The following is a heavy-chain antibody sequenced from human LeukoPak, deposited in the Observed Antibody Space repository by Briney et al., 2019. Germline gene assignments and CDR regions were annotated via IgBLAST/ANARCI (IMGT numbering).Heavy chain of an antibody. CDR3: ARDWVEEYSSSAGY. V-gene: IGHV3-11*01. CDR2: ISSSGSTI. CDR1: GFTFSDYY. D-gene: IGHD6-6*01. J-gene: IGHJ4*02. Sequence: PGGSLRLSCAASGFTFSDYYMSWIRQAPGKGLEWVSYISSSGSTIYYADSVKGRFTISRDNAKNSLYLQVNSLRAEDTAVYYCARDWVEEYSSSAGYWGQGTLVTVSS.